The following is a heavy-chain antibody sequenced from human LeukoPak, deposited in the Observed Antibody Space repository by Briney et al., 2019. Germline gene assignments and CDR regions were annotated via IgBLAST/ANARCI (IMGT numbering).Heavy chain of an antibody. J-gene: IGHJ6*03. CDR2: IGAYNGDT. V-gene: IGHV1-18*04. Sequence: ASVKVSCKPSGYTFTSFGISWVRQAPGQGLEWMGWIGAYNGDTNYAQKFQGRVTMTTDTSTSTAYMDLRSLRSDDTAVYYCARGEGSNDYVWGSGRYYYYMDVWGKGTTVTVSS. D-gene: IGHD3-16*01. CDR3: ARGEGSNDYVWGSGRYYYYMDV. CDR1: GYTFTSFG.